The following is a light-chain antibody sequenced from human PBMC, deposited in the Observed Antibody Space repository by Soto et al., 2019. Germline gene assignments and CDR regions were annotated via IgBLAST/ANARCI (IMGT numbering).Light chain of an antibody. CDR3: QEYDNWT. J-gene: IGKJ1*01. CDR1: QSVGSN. Sequence: DILMTQSPATLSVSPGERATLSCRASQSVGSNLAWYQHKPGQAPRLLIYGASTRATGVPARFSGSGSGTEFTLTISSLQSEDFAVYSCQEYDNWTFGQGTKVELK. V-gene: IGKV3-15*01. CDR2: GAS.